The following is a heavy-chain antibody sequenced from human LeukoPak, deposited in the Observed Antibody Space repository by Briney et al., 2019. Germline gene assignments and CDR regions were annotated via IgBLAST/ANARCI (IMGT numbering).Heavy chain of an antibody. D-gene: IGHD6-19*01. Sequence: SETLSLTCAVYGGSFSGYYWNWIRQPPGKGLEWIGEINHSGSTNYNPSLKSRVTISVDASKNQFSLKLSSVTAADTSVYYCARGSAFIAVQYSSGRRLDYWGQGTLVTVSS. CDR2: INHSGST. CDR3: ARGSAFIAVQYSSGRRLDY. V-gene: IGHV4-34*01. J-gene: IGHJ4*02. CDR1: GGSFSGYY.